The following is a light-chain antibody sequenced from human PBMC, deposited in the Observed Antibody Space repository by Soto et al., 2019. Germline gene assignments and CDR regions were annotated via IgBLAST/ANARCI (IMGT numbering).Light chain of an antibody. Sequence: QSALTQPASVSGSPGQSITISCTGTSSDIGYYDSVSWYQRHPDKAPKLIIYDVYSRPSGVSSRFSGSKSGNPASLTISGLQAEDEADYYCFSRPSSDTQVVFGGGTKLTVL. CDR3: FSRPSSDTQVV. J-gene: IGLJ2*01. CDR2: DVY. V-gene: IGLV2-14*03. CDR1: SSDIGYYDS.